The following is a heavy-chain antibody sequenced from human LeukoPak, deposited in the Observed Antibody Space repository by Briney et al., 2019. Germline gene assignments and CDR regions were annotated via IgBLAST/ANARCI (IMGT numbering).Heavy chain of an antibody. CDR2: ISYDGSNK. Sequence: GGSLRLSCAASGFTFSSYGMHWVRQAPGKGLEWVAVISYDGSNKYYADSVKGRFTISRDNSKNTLYLQMNSLRAEDTAVYYCAKVEVWRGSYHGGFDYWGQGTLVTVSS. CDR3: AKVEVWRGSYHGGFDY. CDR1: GFTFSSYG. D-gene: IGHD1-26*01. J-gene: IGHJ4*02. V-gene: IGHV3-30*18.